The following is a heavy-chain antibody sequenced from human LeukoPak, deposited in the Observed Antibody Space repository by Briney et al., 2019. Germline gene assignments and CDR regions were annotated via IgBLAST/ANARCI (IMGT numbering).Heavy chain of an antibody. CDR2: IWYDGSHK. J-gene: IGHJ4*02. CDR3: ARDIKMSTIIGSDF. CDR1: GFTFSIYG. Sequence: GGSLRLSCAASGFTFSIYGMHWVRQAPGKGLEWVAVIWYDGSHKDYGDSVEGRFTISRDNSKNMLYLQTDSLRVEDTAVYYCARDIKMSTIIGSDFWGRGTLVTVSS. D-gene: IGHD3-10*01. V-gene: IGHV3-33*01.